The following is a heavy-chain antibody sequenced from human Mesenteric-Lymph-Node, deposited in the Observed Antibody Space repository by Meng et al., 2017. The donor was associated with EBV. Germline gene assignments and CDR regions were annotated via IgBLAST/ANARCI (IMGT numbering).Heavy chain of an antibody. CDR1: CGSIRTSSSY. D-gene: IGHD6-19*01. J-gene: IGHJ5*02. V-gene: IGHV4-39*02. CDR3: VTQGYGSAWFHN. Sequence: LHGPGPGRRRPTCPLSLNFTVACGSIRTSSSYWGWIRLSQGKGREWIGSNFYSRKTNSNPSHQSRATLSTANSNFHFSLTPITVTAADRAVYYCVTQGYGSAWFHNWGQGTLVTVSS. CDR2: NFYSRKT.